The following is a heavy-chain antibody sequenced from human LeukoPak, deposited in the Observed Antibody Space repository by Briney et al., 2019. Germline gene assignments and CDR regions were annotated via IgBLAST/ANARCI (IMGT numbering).Heavy chain of an antibody. J-gene: IGHJ6*03. Sequence: ASVKVSCKASGYTFTSYDINWVRQATGQGLEWMGWMNPNSGNAGYAQKFQGRVTITRNTSISTAYMELSSLRSEDTAVYYCARGQTYDFWSGYYYYYYYMDVWGKGTTVTVSS. CDR2: MNPNSGNA. CDR1: GYTFTSYD. CDR3: ARGQTYDFWSGYYYYYYYMDV. D-gene: IGHD3-3*01. V-gene: IGHV1-8*03.